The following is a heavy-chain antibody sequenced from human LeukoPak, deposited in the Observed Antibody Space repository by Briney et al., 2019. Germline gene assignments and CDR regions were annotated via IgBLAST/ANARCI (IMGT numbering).Heavy chain of an antibody. D-gene: IGHD3-3*01. CDR3: ARVARDFWSGGYYMDV. CDR2: IKQDGSEK. V-gene: IGHV3-7*01. Sequence: PGGSLRLSCAASGFTFSSYWMSWVRQAPGKGLEWVANIKQDGSEKYYVDSVKGRFTISRDNAKNSLYLQMNSLRAEDTAVYYCARVARDFWSGGYYMDVWGKGTTVTVSS. CDR1: GFTFSSYW. J-gene: IGHJ6*03.